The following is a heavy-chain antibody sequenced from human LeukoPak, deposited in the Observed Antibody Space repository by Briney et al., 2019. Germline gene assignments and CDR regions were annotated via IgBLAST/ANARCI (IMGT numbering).Heavy chain of an antibody. V-gene: IGHV4-38-2*02. CDR2: IYHSGST. CDR1: GYSISSGYY. CDR3: ARERGITGTTNNWFDP. Sequence: SETLSLTCTVSGYSISSGYYWGWIRQPPGKGLEWIGSIYHSGSTYYNPSLKSRVIISVDTSKNQFSLKLSSVTAADTAVYYCARERGITGTTNNWFDPWGQGTLVTVSS. D-gene: IGHD1-20*01. J-gene: IGHJ5*02.